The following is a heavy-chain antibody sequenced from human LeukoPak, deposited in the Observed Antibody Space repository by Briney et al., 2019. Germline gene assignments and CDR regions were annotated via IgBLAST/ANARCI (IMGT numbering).Heavy chain of an antibody. D-gene: IGHD3-22*01. CDR2: ISYDGSDK. CDR3: ASSYYYDGDY. V-gene: IGHV3-30*03. Sequence: GRSLRLSCAASGFTFSSNAMHWVRQAPGKGLEWVAVISYDGSDKYYADSVKGRFTISRDNSKNTLYLQMNSLRAEDTAVYYCASSYYYDGDYWGQGTLVTVSS. CDR1: GFTFSSNA. J-gene: IGHJ4*02.